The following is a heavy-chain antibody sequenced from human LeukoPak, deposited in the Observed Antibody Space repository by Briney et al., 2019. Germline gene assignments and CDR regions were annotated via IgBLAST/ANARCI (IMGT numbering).Heavy chain of an antibody. D-gene: IGHD3-10*01. Sequence: ASVKVSCKASGYTFTGYYMHWVRQAPGQGLEWMGWINPNSGGTNYAQKFQGRVTMTRDTSISTAYMELSRLRSDDTAVYYCARDLGVTMVRGAIDYWGQGTLVTVSS. CDR2: INPNSGGT. CDR3: ARDLGVTMVRGAIDY. CDR1: GYTFTGYY. J-gene: IGHJ4*02. V-gene: IGHV1-2*02.